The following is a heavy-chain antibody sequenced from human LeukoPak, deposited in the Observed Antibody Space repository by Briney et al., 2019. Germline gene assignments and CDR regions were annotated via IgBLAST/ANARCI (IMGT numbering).Heavy chain of an antibody. Sequence: SETLSLTCAVYGGSFSGYYWSWIRQPPGKGLEWIGEINHSGSTNHNPSLKSRVTISVDTSKNQFSLKLSSVTAADTAVYYCARGYCSSTSCYYIDYWGQGTLVTVSS. CDR1: GGSFSGYY. J-gene: IGHJ4*02. CDR2: INHSGST. CDR3: ARGYCSSTSCYYIDY. D-gene: IGHD2-2*01. V-gene: IGHV4-34*01.